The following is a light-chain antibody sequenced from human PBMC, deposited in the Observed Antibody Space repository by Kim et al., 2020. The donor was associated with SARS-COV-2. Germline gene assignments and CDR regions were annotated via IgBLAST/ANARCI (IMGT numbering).Light chain of an antibody. J-gene: IGKJ4*01. V-gene: IGKV1-39*01. Sequence: ASVVDRVTITCRASQSISSYLNWYQQKPGKAPKLLIYAASSLQSGVPSRFSGSGSGTDFTLPISSLQPEDFATYYCQQSYGTPLTFGGGTKVDIK. CDR1: QSISSY. CDR2: AAS. CDR3: QQSYGTPLT.